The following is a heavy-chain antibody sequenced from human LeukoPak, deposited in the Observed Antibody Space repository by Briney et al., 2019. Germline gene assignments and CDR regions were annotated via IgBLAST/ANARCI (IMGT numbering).Heavy chain of an antibody. J-gene: IGHJ4*02. CDR3: ARARVEWELLLDY. CDR2: INPNSGGT. Sequence: ASVKVSCKAPGYTFTGYYVHWVRQAPGQGLEWMGWINPNSGGTNYAQKFQGRVTMTRDTSISTAYMELSRLRSDDTAVYYCARARVEWELLLDYWGQGTLVTVSS. V-gene: IGHV1-2*02. D-gene: IGHD1-26*01. CDR1: GYTFTGYY.